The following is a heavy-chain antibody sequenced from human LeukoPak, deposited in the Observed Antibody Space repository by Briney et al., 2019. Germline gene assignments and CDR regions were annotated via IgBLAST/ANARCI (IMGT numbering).Heavy chain of an antibody. D-gene: IGHD2-15*01. J-gene: IGHJ5*02. CDR1: GGSISSSSYY. Sequence: PSETLSLTCTVSGGSISSSSYYWGWIRQPPGKGLEWIGSIYYSGSTYYNPSLKSRVTISVDTSKNQFSLKLSSVTAADTAVYYCARRLQLVGWFDPWGQGTLGTVSS. V-gene: IGHV4-39*07. CDR3: ARRLQLVGWFDP. CDR2: IYYSGST.